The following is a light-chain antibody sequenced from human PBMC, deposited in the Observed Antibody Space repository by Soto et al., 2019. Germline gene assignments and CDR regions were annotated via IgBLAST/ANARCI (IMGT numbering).Light chain of an antibody. J-gene: IGKJ2*01. CDR2: GAS. Sequence: DIQMTQSPSTLSASVGDIVTITCRASQSINNWLAWYQLKPGKAPKLLIYGASSLESGVPSRFSGSGSGTEFTLTISSLQPDDFATYCCQHYNGYFGQGTKLELK. CDR1: QSINNW. CDR3: QHYNGY. V-gene: IGKV1-5*03.